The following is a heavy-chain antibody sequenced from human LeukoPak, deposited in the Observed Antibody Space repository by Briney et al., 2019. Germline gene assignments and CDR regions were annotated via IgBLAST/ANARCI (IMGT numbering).Heavy chain of an antibody. CDR3: ARYCTNGVCYDFDY. V-gene: IGHV4-39*01. CDR2: IYYSGST. D-gene: IGHD2-8*01. CDR1: GGSISSGSYY. J-gene: IGHJ4*02. Sequence: PSETLSLTCTVSGGSISSGSYYWGWIRQPPGKGLEWIGSIYYSGSTYYNPSLKSRVTISVDTSKNQFSLRLSSVTAADTAVYYCARYCTNGVCYDFDYWGQGTLVTVSS.